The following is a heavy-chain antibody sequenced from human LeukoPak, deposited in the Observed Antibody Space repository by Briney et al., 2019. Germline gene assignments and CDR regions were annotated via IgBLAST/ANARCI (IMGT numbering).Heavy chain of an antibody. CDR2: IYTSGST. V-gene: IGHV4-4*07. D-gene: IGHD6-6*01. CDR3: AITRAYSSSSGGDYYYYYMDV. J-gene: IGHJ6*03. Sequence: PSETLSLTCTVSGGSISSYYWSWIRQPAGKGLEWIGRIYTSGSTNYNPSLKSRVTISVDTSKNQFSLKLSSVTAADTAVYYCAITRAYSSSSGGDYYYYYMDVWGKGTTVTVSS. CDR1: GGSISSYY.